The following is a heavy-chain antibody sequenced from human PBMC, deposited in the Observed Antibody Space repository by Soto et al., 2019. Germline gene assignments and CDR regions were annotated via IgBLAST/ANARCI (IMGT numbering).Heavy chain of an antibody. CDR3: ARDGFCTSTNCGMGNWFDP. Sequence: PSETLSLTCAVYGGSFSGYYWTWIRQAPGKGLEWIGAINHRGRTYNPSLESRVAMSVDTSKDQFSLKLSSVTAADTAVYYCARDGFCTSTNCGMGNWFDPCGQGTPVTVSS. CDR2: INHRGRT. J-gene: IGHJ5*02. CDR1: GGSFSGYY. D-gene: IGHD2-2*03. V-gene: IGHV4-34*01.